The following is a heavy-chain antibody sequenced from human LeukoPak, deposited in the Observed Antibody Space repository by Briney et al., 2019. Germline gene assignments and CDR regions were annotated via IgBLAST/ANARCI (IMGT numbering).Heavy chain of an antibody. CDR3: ARDRGYGDLDY. Sequence: ASVKVSCKASGYTFTSYGISWVRQAPGQGLEWMGWISVYNGNTKYAQKLQGRVTMTTDTSTSTAYVELRSLRSEDTAVYYCARDRGYGDLDYWGQGTLVTVSS. CDR1: GYTFTSYG. V-gene: IGHV1-18*01. D-gene: IGHD3-10*01. CDR2: ISVYNGNT. J-gene: IGHJ4*02.